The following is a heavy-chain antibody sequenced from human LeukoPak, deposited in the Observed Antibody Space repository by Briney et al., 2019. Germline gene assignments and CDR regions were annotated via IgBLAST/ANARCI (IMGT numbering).Heavy chain of an antibody. J-gene: IGHJ4*02. CDR2: ISGSGGST. CDR1: GFTFSSYA. Sequence: GGPLRLSCAASGFTFSSYAMSWVRQAPGKGLEWVSAISGSGGSTYYADSVKGQFTISRDNSKNTLYLQMNSLRAEDTAVYYCAKVKGVTFDYGGDFDYWGQGTLVTVPS. V-gene: IGHV3-23*01. D-gene: IGHD4-23*01. CDR3: AKVKGVTFDYGGDFDY.